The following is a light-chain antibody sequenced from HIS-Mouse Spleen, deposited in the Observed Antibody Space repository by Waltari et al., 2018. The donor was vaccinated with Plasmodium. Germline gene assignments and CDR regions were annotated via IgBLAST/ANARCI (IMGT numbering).Light chain of an antibody. CDR2: EDS. V-gene: IGLV3-10*01. J-gene: IGLJ3*02. CDR1: ALPKKY. Sequence: SYELTQPPSVSVSPGQTARITCSGDALPKKYAYWYQQKSGQAPVLVIYEDSKRPSGITERCAGPSAGTMATLTISGAHVEDEADYYCYSTDSSGNHRVFGGGTKLTVL. CDR3: YSTDSSGNHRV.